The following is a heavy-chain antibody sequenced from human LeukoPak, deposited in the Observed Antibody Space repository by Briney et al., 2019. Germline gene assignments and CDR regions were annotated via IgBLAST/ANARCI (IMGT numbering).Heavy chain of an antibody. Sequence: HSGGSLRLSCAASGFTFSSYAMHWVRQAPGKGLQWVAIISYDGSNKYFADSVKGRFTISRDNSKNTLYLQMNSLRAEDTAVYYCARDTRYSSNWILDYWGQGTLVTVSS. CDR1: GFTFSSYA. CDR3: ARDTRYSSNWILDY. D-gene: IGHD6-13*01. CDR2: ISYDGSNK. V-gene: IGHV3-30*04. J-gene: IGHJ4*02.